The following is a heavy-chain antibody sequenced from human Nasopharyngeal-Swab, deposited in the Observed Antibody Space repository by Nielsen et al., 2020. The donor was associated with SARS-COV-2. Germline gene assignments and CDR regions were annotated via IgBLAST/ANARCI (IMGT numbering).Heavy chain of an antibody. CDR2: IRSKAYGGTT. CDR3: TRETPYSSGWYSFDY. CDR1: GFTFGDYA. J-gene: IGHJ4*02. Sequence: GGSLRLSCTASGFTFGDYAMSWFRQAPGKGLEWVGFIRSKAYGGTTEYAASVKGRFTISRDDSKSIAYLQMNSLKTEDTAVYYCTRETPYSSGWYSFDYWGQGTLVTAPQ. V-gene: IGHV3-49*03. D-gene: IGHD6-19*01.